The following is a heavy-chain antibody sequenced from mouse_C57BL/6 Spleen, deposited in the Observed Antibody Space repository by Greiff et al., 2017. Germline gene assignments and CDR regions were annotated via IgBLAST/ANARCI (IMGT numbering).Heavy chain of an antibody. D-gene: IGHD1-1*01. Sequence: VQLQESGPGLVQPSQSLSITCTVSGFSLTSYGVHWVRQSPGKGLEWLGVLWSGGSTDYNAAFISRLSISKDNSKSQVFFKMNSLQADDTAIYYCASNYGFAYWGQGTLVTVSA. CDR1: GFSLTSYG. CDR3: ASNYGFAY. CDR2: LWSGGST. V-gene: IGHV2-2*01. J-gene: IGHJ3*01.